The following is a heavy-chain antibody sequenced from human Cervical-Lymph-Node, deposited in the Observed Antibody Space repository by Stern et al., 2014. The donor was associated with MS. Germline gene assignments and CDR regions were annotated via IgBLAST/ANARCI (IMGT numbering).Heavy chain of an antibody. J-gene: IGHJ4*02. D-gene: IGHD3-16*02. CDR1: EFTVDDCA. CDR3: AKDISERHYYFDS. CDR2: ISWNINNI. V-gene: IGHV3-9*01. Sequence: EVQLVESGGGSVQPGRSLRLSCADSEFTVDDCAMHWVRQAPGKGLEWDSGISWNINNIGYADSVRGRFTISRDNAKNSLYLQMNGLRPEDTALYYCAKDISERHYYFDSWGEGTLVTVSS.